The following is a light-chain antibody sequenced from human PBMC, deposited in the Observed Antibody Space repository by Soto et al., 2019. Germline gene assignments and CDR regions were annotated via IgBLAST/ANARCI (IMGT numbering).Light chain of an antibody. V-gene: IGLV2-14*01. J-gene: IGLJ3*02. CDR2: EVS. Sequence: QSVLTQPASVSGSPGQSITISCTGTSSDVGGYNYVSWYQQHPGKAPKLMIYEVSNRPSGVSNRFSGSKSGNTASLTISGXXAXXXADYYCSSYTSSSTRVFGGGTKLTVL. CDR3: SSYTSSSTRV. CDR1: SSDVGGYNY.